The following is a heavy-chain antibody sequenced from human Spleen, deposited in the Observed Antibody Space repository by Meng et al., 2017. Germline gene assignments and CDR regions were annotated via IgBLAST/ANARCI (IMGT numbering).Heavy chain of an antibody. CDR2: IYPGDSDT. CDR1: GYTFTSYD. CDR3: ARLGGSGSYYSLGYYYYGMDV. V-gene: IGHV5-51*01. D-gene: IGHD3-10*01. J-gene: IGHJ6*02. Sequence: KVSCKASGYTFTSYDINWVRQMRGKGLEWMGIIYPGDSDTRYSPSFQGQVTISADKSISTAYLQWSSLKASDTAMYYCARLGGSGSYYSLGYYYYGMDVWGQGTTVTVSS.